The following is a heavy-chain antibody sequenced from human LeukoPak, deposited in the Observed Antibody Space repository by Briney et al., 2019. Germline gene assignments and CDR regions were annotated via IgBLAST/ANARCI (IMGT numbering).Heavy chain of an antibody. J-gene: IGHJ4*02. D-gene: IGHD3-10*01. V-gene: IGHV4-59*12. CDR2: IYYNGNT. CDR1: GGSIGLYY. CDR3: ARDGKEFGTLDY. Sequence: SETLSLTCTVSGGSIGLYYWSWIRQSAGKGLEWIGNIYYNGNTYYNPSLKSRVTISADSSKNQFSLKLSSVTAADTAVYYCARDGKEFGTLDYWGQGTLVTVSS.